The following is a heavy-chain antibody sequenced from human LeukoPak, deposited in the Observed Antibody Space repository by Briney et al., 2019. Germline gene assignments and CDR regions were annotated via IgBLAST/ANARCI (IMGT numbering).Heavy chain of an antibody. CDR1: GFTFISYA. Sequence: PGGSLRLSCAASGFTFISYAMSWVRQAPGKGLEWVSTISGSGGSTYYADSVKGRFIISRDNSKNTLYLQMNSLRAGDTAVYYCAKRPREETSFDYWGQGALVTVSS. CDR3: AKRPREETSFDY. J-gene: IGHJ4*02. V-gene: IGHV3-23*01. CDR2: ISGSGGST.